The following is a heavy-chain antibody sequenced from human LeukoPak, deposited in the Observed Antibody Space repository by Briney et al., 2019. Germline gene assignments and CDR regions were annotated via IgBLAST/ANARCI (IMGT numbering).Heavy chain of an antibody. CDR1: GYTFTGYY. CDR3: ARERIAVAGLMFDY. V-gene: IGHV1-2*06. J-gene: IGHJ4*02. Sequence: GASVKVSCKASGYTFTGYYMHWVRQAPGQGLEWMGRINPNSGGTNYAQKFQGRDTMTRDTSISTAYMELSRLRSDDTAVYYCARERIAVAGLMFDYWGQGTLVTVSS. D-gene: IGHD6-19*01. CDR2: INPNSGGT.